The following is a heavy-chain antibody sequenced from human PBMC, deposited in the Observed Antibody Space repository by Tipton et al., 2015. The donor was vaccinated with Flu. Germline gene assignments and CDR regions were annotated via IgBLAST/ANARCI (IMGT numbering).Heavy chain of an antibody. CDR1: GFTFSSYD. CDR2: ISGSGGST. D-gene: IGHD3-10*01. J-gene: IGHJ5*02. CDR3: AKDALAITMVRGQADP. Sequence: SLRLSCAASGFTFSSYDMSWVRQAPGKGLEWVSAISGSGGSTYYADSVKGRFTISRDNSKNTLYLQMNSLRAEDTAVYYCAKDALAITMVRGQADPWGQGTLVTVSS. V-gene: IGHV3-23*01.